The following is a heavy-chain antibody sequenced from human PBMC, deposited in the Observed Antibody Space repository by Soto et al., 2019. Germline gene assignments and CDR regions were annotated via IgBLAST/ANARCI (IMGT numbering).Heavy chain of an antibody. V-gene: IGHV4-30-2*01. D-gene: IGHD2-2*01. CDR1: RSCLGSGVYS. CDR3: ARVPDR. J-gene: IGHJ5*02. CDR2: IYHSGST. Sequence: TLSLSGAVLRSCLGSGVYSWSWIRKPPGKGLEWIGYIYHSGSTYYNPSLKSRVTISVDRSKNQFSLKLSSVTAADTAVYYCARVPDRWGQGTLVPSP.